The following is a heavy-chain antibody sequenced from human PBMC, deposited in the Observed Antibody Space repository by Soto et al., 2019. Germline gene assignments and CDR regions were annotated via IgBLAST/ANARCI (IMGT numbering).Heavy chain of an antibody. Sequence: PGQSLKISCKGSGYSFTSYWSGGLRQMPGKGLEWMGIIYPGDSDTRYSPSFQGQVTISADKSISTAYLQWSSLKASDTARYYCARLDTDYYYLDVWGEGTTVTVSS. CDR1: GYSFTSYW. J-gene: IGHJ6*03. CDR3: ARLDTDYYYLDV. V-gene: IGHV5-51*01. D-gene: IGHD5-18*01. CDR2: IYPGDSDT.